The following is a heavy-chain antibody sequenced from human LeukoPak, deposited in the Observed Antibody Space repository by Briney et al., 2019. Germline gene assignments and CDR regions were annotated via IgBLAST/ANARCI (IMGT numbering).Heavy chain of an antibody. V-gene: IGHV1-69*13. CDR2: IIPILGTA. Sequence: SVKVSCKASRGTFSSYAISWVRQDPGQGLEWMGGIIPILGTANYAQKFQGRDTITADESTSTAYMELSSLRSEDTAVYYCARDLDYGDSYFDYWGQGTLVT. D-gene: IGHD4-17*01. CDR3: ARDLDYGDSYFDY. J-gene: IGHJ4*02. CDR1: RGTFSSYA.